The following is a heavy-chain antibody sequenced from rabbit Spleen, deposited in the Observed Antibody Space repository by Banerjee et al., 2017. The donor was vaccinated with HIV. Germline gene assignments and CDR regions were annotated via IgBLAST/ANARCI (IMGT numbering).Heavy chain of an antibody. Sequence: QEQLEESGGGLVKPEGSLTLTCKASGFSFSDRDVMCWVRQAPGKGLEWIACINTATGKAVYASWAKGRFTISTTSSTTVTLQITSLTAADTATYFCVRDTWNFNLWGQGTLVTVS. CDR1: GFSFSDRDV. CDR3: VRDTWNFNL. CDR2: INTATGKA. J-gene: IGHJ4*01. V-gene: IGHV1S45*01. D-gene: IGHD3-1*01.